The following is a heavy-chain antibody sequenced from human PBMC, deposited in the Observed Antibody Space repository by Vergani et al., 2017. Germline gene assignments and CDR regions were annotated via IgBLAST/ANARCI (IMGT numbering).Heavy chain of an antibody. D-gene: IGHD3-22*01. CDR2: IYTSGST. Sequence: QVQLQESGPGLVKPSQTLSLTCTVSGGSISSGGYYWSWIRQPPGKGLEWIGSIYTSGSTYYNPSLKSRVTISVDTSKNQFSLKLSSVTAADTAVYYCARHENYYDSSGYYHRKQNWYFDLWGRGTLVTVSS. CDR3: ARHENYYDSSGYYHRKQNWYFDL. CDR1: GGSISSGGYY. J-gene: IGHJ2*01. V-gene: IGHV4-39*01.